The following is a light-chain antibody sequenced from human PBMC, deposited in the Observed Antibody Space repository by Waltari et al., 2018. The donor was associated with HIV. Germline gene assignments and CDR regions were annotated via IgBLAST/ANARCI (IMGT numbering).Light chain of an antibody. CDR2: STN. V-gene: IGLV8-61*01. CDR1: HGSVSTSYH. CDR3: VLYMGSGLWV. J-gene: IGLJ3*02. Sequence: QTVVTQEPSFQVSPGGTVTLTCGLSHGSVSTSYHTSWYPHTPGRAPRTLIHSTNTRSSGVPDRFSGSIVGNKAALTITGAQADDESDYSCVLYMGSGLWVFGGGTKLTVL.